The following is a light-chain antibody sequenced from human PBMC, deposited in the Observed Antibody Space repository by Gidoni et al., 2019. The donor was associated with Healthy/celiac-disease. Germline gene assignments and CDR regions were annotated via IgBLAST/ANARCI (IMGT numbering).Light chain of an antibody. CDR3: QQSYSTPRT. J-gene: IGKJ2*01. CDR2: AAS. CDR1: QSISSY. V-gene: IGKV1-39*01. Sequence: DIQMTQSPSSLSASVGDRVTITCRASQSISSYLNWYQQIPGKAPKLLIYAASSLQSGVPSRFSGSGSGTDFTLTISSLQPEDFATYYCQQSYSTPRTFGQXTKLEIK.